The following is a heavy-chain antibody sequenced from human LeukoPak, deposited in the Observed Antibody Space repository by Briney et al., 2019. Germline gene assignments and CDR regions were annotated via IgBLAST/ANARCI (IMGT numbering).Heavy chain of an antibody. Sequence: GASVKVSCKASGYTFTNHYIHWVRQAPGQGLEWXGWINPNSGDTNYAQKFQGRVTMTRDMSINTAYMELSSLRSDDTAVFYCARERYTAYGNFDYWGQGTLFTVSS. CDR2: INPNSGDT. CDR1: GYTFTNHY. CDR3: ARERYTAYGNFDY. D-gene: IGHD5-12*01. V-gene: IGHV1-2*02. J-gene: IGHJ4*02.